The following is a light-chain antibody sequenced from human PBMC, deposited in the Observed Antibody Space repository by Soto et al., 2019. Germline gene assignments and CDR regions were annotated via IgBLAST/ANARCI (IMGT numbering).Light chain of an antibody. CDR2: GAS. V-gene: IGKV3-20*01. Sequence: EIVLTQSPGTLSLSPGERATLSCRASQSVSSTYLAWYRQKPGQAPRLLIYGASSRATGIPDRFSGGGSGTDFTLAISRVEPEDFAVYYCQQCGSSPWTFGQGTKVEIK. CDR1: QSVSSTY. CDR3: QQCGSSPWT. J-gene: IGKJ1*01.